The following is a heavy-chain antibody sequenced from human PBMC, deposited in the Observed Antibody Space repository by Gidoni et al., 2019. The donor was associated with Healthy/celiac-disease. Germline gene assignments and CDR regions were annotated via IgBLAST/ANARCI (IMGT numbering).Heavy chain of an antibody. D-gene: IGHD3-3*01. Sequence: EVQLVESGGGWVQPGRSLSLSCAASGSTFDDYAMHWVRQAPGKGLEWVSGISWNSGSIGYADSVKCRFTISRDNAKNSLYLQMNSLRAEDTALYYCAKMGGLRFFDYWGQGTLVTVSS. CDR1: GSTFDDYA. CDR2: ISWNSGSI. V-gene: IGHV3-9*01. CDR3: AKMGGLRFFDY. J-gene: IGHJ4*02.